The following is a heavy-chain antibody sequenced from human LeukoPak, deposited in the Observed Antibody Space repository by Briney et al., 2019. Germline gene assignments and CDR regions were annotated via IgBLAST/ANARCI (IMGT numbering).Heavy chain of an antibody. V-gene: IGHV4-59*01. CDR3: ARASSSGWYRRFDY. CDR2: IYYSGST. D-gene: IGHD6-19*01. Sequence: PSETLSLTCTVSGGSISSYYWSWIRQPPGKGLEWIGYIYYSGSTNYNPSLKSRVTISVDTSKNQFSLKLSSVTAADTAVYYCARASSSGWYRRFDYWGQGTLVTVSS. J-gene: IGHJ4*02. CDR1: GGSISSYY.